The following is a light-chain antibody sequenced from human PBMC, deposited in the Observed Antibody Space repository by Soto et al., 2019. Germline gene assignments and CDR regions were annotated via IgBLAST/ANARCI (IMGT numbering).Light chain of an antibody. J-gene: IGKJ1*01. V-gene: IGKV3-11*01. CDR2: YTS. CDR1: QYVGTR. CDR3: HQRQSWPRT. Sequence: EIVLTQFPATLYSSPGETATLSCRASQYVGTRLAWYQHKPGQAPRLLIYYTSNRATGIPARFSGSGSGTDFTLTINSLAPEDFAIYYCHQRQSWPRTFGQGTKVDIK.